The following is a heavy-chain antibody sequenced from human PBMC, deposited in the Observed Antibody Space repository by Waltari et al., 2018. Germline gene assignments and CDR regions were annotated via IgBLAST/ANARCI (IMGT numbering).Heavy chain of an antibody. CDR3: ARDIAHRCGGYEGCYYYGMDV. CDR2: ISAYNGNT. Sequence: QVQLVQSGAEVKKPGASVKVSCKASGYTFTSYGISWVRQAPGQGLEWMGWISAYNGNTNYAQKLQGRVTMTTDTSTSTAYMELRSLRSDDTAVYYCARDIAHRCGGYEGCYYYGMDVWGQGTTVTVSS. CDR1: GYTFTSYG. J-gene: IGHJ6*02. V-gene: IGHV1-18*01. D-gene: IGHD5-12*01.